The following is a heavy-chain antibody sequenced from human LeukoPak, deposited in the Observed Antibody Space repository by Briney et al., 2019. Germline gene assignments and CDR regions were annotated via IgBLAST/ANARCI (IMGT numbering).Heavy chain of an antibody. J-gene: IGHJ4*02. Sequence: ASVKVSCKASGYTFTGYYMHWVRQAPGQGLEWMGWINPNSGATSYAQKFQGRVTMTRDTSISTAYMQLSRLRSDDTAVYFCARGVSGYNYGFDYWGQGTLVTVSS. CDR3: ARGVSGYNYGFDY. V-gene: IGHV1-2*02. D-gene: IGHD5-18*01. CDR2: INPNSGAT. CDR1: GYTFTGYY.